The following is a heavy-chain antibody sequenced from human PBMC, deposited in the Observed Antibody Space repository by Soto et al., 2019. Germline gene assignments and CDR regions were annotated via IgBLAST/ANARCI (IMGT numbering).Heavy chain of an antibody. CDR1: VGTFSSYA. CDR3: ATLLSGYYYDSSGYWYAFDI. V-gene: IGHV1-69*01. Sequence: SAEACCKASVGTFSSYAMWWVQQAPGQGLEWMGGIIPIFGTANYAQKFQGRVTITADESTSTAYMELSSLRSEDTAVYYCATLLSGYYYDSSGYWYAFDIWGQGTMVTVSS. J-gene: IGHJ3*02. CDR2: IIPIFGTA. D-gene: IGHD3-22*01.